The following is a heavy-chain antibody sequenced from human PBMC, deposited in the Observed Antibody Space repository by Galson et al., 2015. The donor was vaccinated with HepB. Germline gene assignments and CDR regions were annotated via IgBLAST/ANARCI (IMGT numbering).Heavy chain of an antibody. Sequence: SLRLSCAASGFTFSYYSMNWVRQAPGKGLEWVSYISSSSRTIYYADSVKGRFTISRDNAKNYLYLQMNSLRAEDTAVYYCARVTTETIYSGMDVWGPVTTVTAPS. D-gene: IGHD1-26*01. CDR3: ARVTTETIYSGMDV. CDR2: ISSSSRTI. CDR1: GFTFSYYS. J-gene: IGHJ6*02. V-gene: IGHV3-48*01.